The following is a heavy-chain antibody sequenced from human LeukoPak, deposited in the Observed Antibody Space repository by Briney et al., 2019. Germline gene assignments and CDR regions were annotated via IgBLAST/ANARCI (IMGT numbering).Heavy chain of an antibody. CDR1: GHTFTGYY. Sequence: ASVKVSCKASGHTFTGYYMHWVRQAPGQGLEWMGWINPNSGGTNYAQKFQGRVTMTRDTSISTAYMELSRLRSDDTAVYYCARDGSGSGANKEWFDPWGQGTLVTVSS. V-gene: IGHV1-2*02. D-gene: IGHD1-26*01. CDR2: INPNSGGT. J-gene: IGHJ5*02. CDR3: ARDGSGSGANKEWFDP.